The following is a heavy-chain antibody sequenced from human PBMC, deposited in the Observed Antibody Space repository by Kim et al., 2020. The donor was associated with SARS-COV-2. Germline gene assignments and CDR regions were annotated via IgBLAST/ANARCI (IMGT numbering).Heavy chain of an antibody. CDR3: ARGRAGVVPAPVLGLGPYYDYYAMDV. D-gene: IGHD2-2*02. Sequence: SETLSLTCAVYGGSFSDYNWSWIRQPPGKGLGWIGKLNISGSPNLSPSLRSRIPISVDTSKGQFSLRLKSMTATDTAVYYCARGRAGVVPAPVLGLGPYYDYYAMDVWGRGTPVAVSS. CDR1: GGSFSDYN. CDR2: LNISGSP. J-gene: IGHJ6*02. V-gene: IGHV4-34*01.